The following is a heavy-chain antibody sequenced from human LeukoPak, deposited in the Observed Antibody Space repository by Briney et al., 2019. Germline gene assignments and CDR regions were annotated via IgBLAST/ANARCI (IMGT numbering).Heavy chain of an antibody. V-gene: IGHV3-73*01. Sequence: GGSLRLSCAASGFAFSGSARHCVRQASGKGLEWVGCIRSKAKSYATAYAASVKGRFTISRDDSKNTAYLQMNSLKTEDTAVYYCTPHPLRALDYWGQGTLVTVSS. J-gene: IGHJ4*02. CDR2: IRSKAKSYAT. CDR1: GFAFSGSA. CDR3: TPHPLRALDY.